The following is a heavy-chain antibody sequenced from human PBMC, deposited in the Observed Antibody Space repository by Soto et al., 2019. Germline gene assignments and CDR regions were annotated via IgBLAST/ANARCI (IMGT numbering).Heavy chain of an antibody. CDR1: GFTFSSYA. CDR2: ISGSGATT. V-gene: IGHV3-23*01. D-gene: IGHD2-15*01. CDR3: AKDWGYWSGGSCPRPVDH. Sequence: EVQLLESGGGLVQPGGSLRLSCAASGFTFSSYAMTWVRQAPGKGLEWVSTISGSGATTHYAASVKGRFTISRDNSKKTLWPQMKSLRADDTAVYYCAKDWGYWSGGSCPRPVDHWGQGTLVTVSS. J-gene: IGHJ4*02.